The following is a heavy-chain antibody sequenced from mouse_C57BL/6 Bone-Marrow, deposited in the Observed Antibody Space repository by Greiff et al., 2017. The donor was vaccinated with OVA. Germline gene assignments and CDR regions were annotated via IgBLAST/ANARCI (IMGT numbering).Heavy chain of an antibody. Sequence: EVQLQQSGPELVKPGASVKISCKASGYSFTDYNMNWVKQSNGKSLEWIGVINPNYGTTSYNQKFKGKATLTVDQSSSTAYMQLNSLTSEDSAVYYCARVLITTVVAPPYVDVWGTGTTVTVSS. D-gene: IGHD1-1*01. V-gene: IGHV1-39*01. J-gene: IGHJ1*03. CDR3: ARVLITTVVAPPYVDV. CDR1: GYSFTDYN. CDR2: INPNYGTT.